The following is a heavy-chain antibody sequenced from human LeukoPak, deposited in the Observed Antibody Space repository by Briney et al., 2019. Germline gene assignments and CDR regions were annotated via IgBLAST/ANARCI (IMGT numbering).Heavy chain of an antibody. J-gene: IGHJ4*02. CDR2: IRYDGTTR. CDR1: GFTFSSYG. V-gene: IGHV3-30*02. Sequence: PGGSLRLSCAASGFTFSSYGMHWVRQAPGKGLDWVAFIRYDGTTRYYADSVKGRFTISRDNSKNTLYLQMSSLRAEDTAVYYCAKTGSSGWYVEYWGQGTLVTVSS. CDR3: AKTGSSGWYVEY. D-gene: IGHD6-19*01.